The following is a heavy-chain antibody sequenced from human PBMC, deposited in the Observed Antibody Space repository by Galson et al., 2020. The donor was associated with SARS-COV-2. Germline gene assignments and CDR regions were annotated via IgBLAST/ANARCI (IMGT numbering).Heavy chain of an antibody. V-gene: IGHV3-9*01. CDR3: AKGMATTDAFDI. CDR2: ISWNSGSI. CDR1: GLTFDDYA. J-gene: IGHJ3*02. Sequence: SLKISCAASGLTFDDYAMHWVRHAPGKGLEWVSGISWNSGSIGYADSVQGRFTISRDNAKNSMYLQVNSLRAEDTPLYYCAKGMATTDAFDIWGQGTMVTVSS. D-gene: IGHD5-12*01.